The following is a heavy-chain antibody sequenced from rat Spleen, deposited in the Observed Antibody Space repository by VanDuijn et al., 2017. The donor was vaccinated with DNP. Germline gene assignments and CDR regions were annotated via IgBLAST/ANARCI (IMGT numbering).Heavy chain of an antibody. CDR2: INQDSRIT. Sequence: EVKLVESGGGLVQPGRSLKLSCAASGFNFNDYWMGWVRQAPGKGLEWIGEINQDSRITKYIPYLKDKISISRDNVQNTLYLQMNKVGSEDTATYYCARAGYYGFMAYWGQGTLVTVSS. CDR3: ARAGYYGFMAY. D-gene: IGHD1-6*01. V-gene: IGHV4-2*01. CDR1: GFNFNDYW. J-gene: IGHJ3*01.